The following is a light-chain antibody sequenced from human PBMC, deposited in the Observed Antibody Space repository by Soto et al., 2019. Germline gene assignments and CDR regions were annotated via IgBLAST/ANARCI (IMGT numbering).Light chain of an antibody. CDR3: AASDDSMNRYV. CDR2: NYN. V-gene: IGLV1-44*01. Sequence: HPPSASQTPGRTVTISFSGSISNVGRDSLNWYPHLPGTAPKLLIYNYNQRPSAAPDRFSGSKPGTSASLEISGRKSEDEADYYCAASDDSMNRYVFGGGTKVPVL. J-gene: IGLJ1*01. CDR1: ISNVGRDS.